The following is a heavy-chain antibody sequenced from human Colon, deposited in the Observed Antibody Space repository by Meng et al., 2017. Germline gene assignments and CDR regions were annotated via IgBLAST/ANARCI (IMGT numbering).Heavy chain of an antibody. Sequence: ASVKVSCKASGYTFTGYYIHWVRQAPGQGLEWMGWINPASGATESAQKFQGRLTMTRDTSITTAYMDLNRLRSDDTAVFYCAKGNRQQLVPDFWGQGNLVHGSS. CDR1: GYTFTGYY. J-gene: IGHJ4*02. CDR3: AKGNRQQLVPDF. V-gene: IGHV1-2*02. D-gene: IGHD6-13*01. CDR2: INPASGAT.